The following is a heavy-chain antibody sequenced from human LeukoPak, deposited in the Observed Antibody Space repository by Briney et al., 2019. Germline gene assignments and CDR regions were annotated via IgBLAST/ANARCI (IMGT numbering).Heavy chain of an antibody. CDR1: GGTFSNYA. Sequence: ASVKVSCKASGGTFSNYAISWERQAPGQGLEWMGRIIPILGIAKYAQKFQGRVTVTADKSTSRAYMELSSLRSEDTAVYYCARDGSLTGTPLSLSFDYWGQGTLVTVSS. CDR2: IIPILGIA. CDR3: ARDGSLTGTPLSLSFDY. V-gene: IGHV1-69*04. J-gene: IGHJ4*02. D-gene: IGHD1-7*01.